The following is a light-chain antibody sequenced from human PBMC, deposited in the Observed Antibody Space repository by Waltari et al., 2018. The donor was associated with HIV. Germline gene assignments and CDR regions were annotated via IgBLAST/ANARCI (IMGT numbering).Light chain of an antibody. V-gene: IGLV1-40*01. CDR3: QSYDSSLTMV. CDR2: ATI. CDR1: SSNLGAGYD. Sequence: QSVLTQPPSVSGAPGQRVTISCPGGSSNLGAGYDVHWYQRLPGTAPKLLIFATINRPSGVPDRFSGSSSGTSASLAITGLQAEDEADYYCQSYDSSLTMVFGGGTKVTVL. J-gene: IGLJ2*01.